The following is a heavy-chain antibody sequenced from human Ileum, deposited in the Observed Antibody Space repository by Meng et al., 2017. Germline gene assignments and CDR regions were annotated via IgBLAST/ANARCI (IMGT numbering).Heavy chain of an antibody. J-gene: IGHJ4*02. CDR1: GYTFTTYG. Sequence: QVQLVQSGAEVKKPGASVKVSCKASGYTFTTYGISWVRQAPGQGLEWMGWMNTDKGNTNYAQKFQGRVTMTRDTSTSTAYMELRSLRSDDTAVYYCAREGAYNGGDYWGQGTPVTVSS. V-gene: IGHV1-18*01. D-gene: IGHD1-1*01. CDR2: MNTDKGNT. CDR3: AREGAYNGGDY.